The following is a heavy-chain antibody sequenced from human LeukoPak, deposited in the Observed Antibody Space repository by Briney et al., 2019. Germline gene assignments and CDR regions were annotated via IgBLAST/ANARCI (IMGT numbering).Heavy chain of an antibody. CDR1: GFTFSSYA. CDR2: ISYDGSNK. J-gene: IGHJ3*02. D-gene: IGHD2-21*02. V-gene: IGHV3-30*04. CDR3: ARDRVPTDCFDI. Sequence: GGSLRLSCAASGFTFSSYAMHWVRQAPGKGLEWVAVISYDGSNKYYADSVKGRFTISRDNSKNTLYLQMNSLRAEDTAVYYCARDRVPTDCFDIWGQGTMVTVSS.